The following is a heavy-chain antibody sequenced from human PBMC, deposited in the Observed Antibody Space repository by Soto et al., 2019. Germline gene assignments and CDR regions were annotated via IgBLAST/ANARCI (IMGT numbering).Heavy chain of an antibody. CDR3: ARGLRRTDAFDI. CDR1: GYTFTSYD. CDR2: MNPNSGNT. V-gene: IGHV1-8*01. D-gene: IGHD4-17*01. J-gene: IGHJ3*02. Sequence: GASVKVSCKASGYTFTSYDINWVRQTTGQGLEWMGWMNPNSGNTGYAQKFQGRVTMTRNTSISTAYMELSSLRSEDTAVYYCARGLRRTDAFDIWGQGTMVTVSS.